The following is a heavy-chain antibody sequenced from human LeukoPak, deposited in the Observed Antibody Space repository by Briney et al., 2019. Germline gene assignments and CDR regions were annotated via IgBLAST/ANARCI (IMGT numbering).Heavy chain of an antibody. J-gene: IGHJ4*02. CDR1: GFTFSSSA. D-gene: IGHD6-6*01. CDR2: ISASGGST. V-gene: IGHV3-23*01. Sequence: PGGSLRLSCAASGFTFSSSAMTWVRQAPGKGLEWVSAISASGGSTYHADSVKGRFTISRDNSKDTLYLQMNSLRAEDTAVYYCAKGNSSSSSVVSPLYYWGQGTLVTVSS. CDR3: AKGNSSSSSVVSPLYY.